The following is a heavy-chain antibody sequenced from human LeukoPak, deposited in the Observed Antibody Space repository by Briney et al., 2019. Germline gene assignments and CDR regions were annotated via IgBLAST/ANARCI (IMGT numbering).Heavy chain of an antibody. CDR1: GYSFTSYW. J-gene: IGHJ4*02. CDR2: IYPGDSDT. D-gene: IGHD6-19*01. V-gene: IGHV5-51*01. Sequence: GESLKISCKGSGYSFTSYWIGWVRQMPGKGLEWMGIIYPGDSDTRYSPSFQGQVTISADKSISTAYLQWSSLKASDTAIYYCARPRGSGPGMTYFDYWGQGTLVTVSS. CDR3: ARPRGSGPGMTYFDY.